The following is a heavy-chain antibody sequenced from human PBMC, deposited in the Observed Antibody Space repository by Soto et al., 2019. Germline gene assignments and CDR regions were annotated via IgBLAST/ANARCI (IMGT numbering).Heavy chain of an antibody. V-gene: IGHV3-13*01. CDR1: GFTFSSYD. CDR2: IGTAVDT. J-gene: IGHJ3*02. CDR3: ARGFCSGGSCYSGAFDI. D-gene: IGHD2-15*01. Sequence: GGSLRLSCAASGFTFSSYDMHWVRQATGKGLEWVSAIGTAVDTYYPGSVMGGFTISRENAKNSLYLQMNSLRAGDTTEYYCARGFCSGGSCYSGAFDIWGQGTMVTVSS.